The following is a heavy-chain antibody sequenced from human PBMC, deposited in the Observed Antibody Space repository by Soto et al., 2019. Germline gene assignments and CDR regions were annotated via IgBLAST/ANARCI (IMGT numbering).Heavy chain of an antibody. J-gene: IGHJ5*01. CDR1: GGSISSTTYY. D-gene: IGHD2-2*01. CDR2: IYYSGIT. V-gene: IGHV4-39*01. CDR3: ARLDCPTASCCLEGCGLDT. Sequence: ASETLSLTCTVSGGSISSTTYYWGWIRQSPAKGLEWIGNIYYSGITSYNPSLKSRVTISVDTSKNQFSLSLNSVSAADTAVYYCARLDCPTASCCLEGCGLDTWGQGTLVTVSS.